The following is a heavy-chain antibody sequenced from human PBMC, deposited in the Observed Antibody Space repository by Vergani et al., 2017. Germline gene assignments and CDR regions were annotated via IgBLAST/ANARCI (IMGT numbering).Heavy chain of an antibody. D-gene: IGHD3-16*01. J-gene: IGHJ4*02. V-gene: IGHV3-33*03. CDR3: AKHFRGWGIDY. CDR1: EFTFSNYG. Sequence: QVQLVESGGGVVQPGRSLRLSCAASEFTFSNYGMHWVRQAPGKGLEWVAVIWFDGSNQYYADSVKGRFTLSRDFSKNTLYLQMNSLRTDDTATYYCAKHFRGWGIDYWGQGTQVIVSS. CDR2: IWFDGSNQ.